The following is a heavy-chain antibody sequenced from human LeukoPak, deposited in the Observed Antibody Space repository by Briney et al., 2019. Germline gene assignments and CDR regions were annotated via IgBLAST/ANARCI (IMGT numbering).Heavy chain of an antibody. V-gene: IGHV3-23*01. Sequence: PGGSLRVSCAASGFTFSSYAMSWVRQAPGKGLEWVSAISGSGGSTYYADSVKGRFTISRDNSKNTLYLQMNSLRAEDTAVYYCAKLTTLTGYFSMDVWGKGTTVTVSS. J-gene: IGHJ6*04. D-gene: IGHD3-9*01. CDR2: ISGSGGST. CDR3: AKLTTLTGYFSMDV. CDR1: GFTFSSYA.